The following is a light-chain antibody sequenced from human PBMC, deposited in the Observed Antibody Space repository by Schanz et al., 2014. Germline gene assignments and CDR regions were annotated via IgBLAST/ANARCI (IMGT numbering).Light chain of an antibody. CDR3: QQYGNSPPT. Sequence: EIVMTQSPATLSVSPGERATLFCRASQSISSNLAWYQQKPGQAPRLLIYHASSRATGIPDRFSGSGSGTDFILTISRLEPEDFAVYFCQQYGNSPPTFGQGTRVEIK. V-gene: IGKV3-20*01. CDR1: QSISSN. CDR2: HAS. J-gene: IGKJ1*01.